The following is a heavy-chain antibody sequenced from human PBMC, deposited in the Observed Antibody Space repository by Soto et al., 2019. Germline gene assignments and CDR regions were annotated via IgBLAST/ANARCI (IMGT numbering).Heavy chain of an antibody. J-gene: IGHJ3*02. CDR3: AGERGLTAGGGGTEPLDI. Sequence: QVQLVQSGAEVEKPGASVKISCKASGYSFTSQYVHWVRQAPGQGLEWMGIINPNGGSTTYAQKFQGKAARGRAKSANKFQRGVSRPTAGATAIFSLAGERGLTAGGGGTEPLDIWGQGTMVTVAS. V-gene: IGHV1-46*01. D-gene: IGHD3-16*01. CDR2: INPNGGST. CDR1: GYSFTSQY.